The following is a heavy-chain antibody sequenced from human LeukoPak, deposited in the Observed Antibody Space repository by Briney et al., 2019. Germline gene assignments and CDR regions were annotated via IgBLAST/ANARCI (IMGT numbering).Heavy chain of an antibody. CDR2: IYYSGST. CDR3: ARRAPYSYEWSTLDY. J-gene: IGHJ4*02. Sequence: PSQTLSLTCTVSGGSISSGGYYWSWIRQPPGKGLEWIGYIYYSGSTNYNPPLNSRTTISVYTSKNQFSLKLSSVTAADTAVYYCARRAPYSYEWSTLDYWGQGTLVTVSS. CDR1: GGSISSGGYY. V-gene: IGHV4-61*08. D-gene: IGHD5-18*01.